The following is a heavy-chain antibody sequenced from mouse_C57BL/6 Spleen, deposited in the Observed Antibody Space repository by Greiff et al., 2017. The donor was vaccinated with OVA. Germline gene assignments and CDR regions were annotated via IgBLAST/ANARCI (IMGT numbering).Heavy chain of an antibody. J-gene: IGHJ1*03. D-gene: IGHD2-5*01. CDR2: ISYDGSN. CDR1: GYSITSGYY. V-gene: IGHV3-6*01. CDR3: ARGKDYYSNSDWYFDV. Sequence: EVQLVESGPGLVKPSQSLSLTCSVTGYSITSGYYWNWIRQFPGNKLEWMGYISYDGSNNYNPSLKNRISITRDTSKNQFFLKLNSVTTEDTATYYCARGKDYYSNSDWYFDVWGTGTTVTVSS.